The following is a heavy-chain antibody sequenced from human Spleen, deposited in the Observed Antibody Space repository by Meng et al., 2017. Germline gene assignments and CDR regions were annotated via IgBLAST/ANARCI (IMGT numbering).Heavy chain of an antibody. CDR2: INPKSGDT. J-gene: IGHJ3*02. CDR3: ARGKYYYDSSGYPDAFDI. V-gene: IGHV1-2*06. Sequence: ASVKVSCKASGYTFTDYGINWVRQAPGQGLEWMGRINPKSGDTHYAQKFQARVTMTGDTSISTAYMELRSLRSDDTAVYYCARGKYYYDSSGYPDAFDIWGQGTMVTVSS. D-gene: IGHD3-22*01. CDR1: GYTFTDYG.